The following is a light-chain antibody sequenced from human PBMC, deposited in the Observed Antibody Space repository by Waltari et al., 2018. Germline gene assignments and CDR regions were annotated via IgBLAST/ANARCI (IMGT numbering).Light chain of an antibody. CDR2: GNN. Sequence: QSVLTQPPSVSGTPGQRVPISCSGSTSNIGADHDVHWYQHPPGTAPNTLISGNNNRPSGGPDRFSGPKSGTSASLAITGLQADDEADYFCQSFDNMLSGGVVFGGGTKLAVL. CDR1: TSNIGADHD. J-gene: IGLJ2*01. CDR3: QSFDNMLSGGVV. V-gene: IGLV1-40*01.